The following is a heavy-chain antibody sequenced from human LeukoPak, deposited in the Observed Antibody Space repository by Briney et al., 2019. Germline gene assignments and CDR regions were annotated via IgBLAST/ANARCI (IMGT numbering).Heavy chain of an antibody. CDR3: ARDGYDSSGYRMGADYYYGMDV. V-gene: IGHV3-30-3*01. J-gene: IGHJ6*02. Sequence: GGSLRLSCAASGLPFSSYAVHWVRQAPGKGLEWVAVISYDGSKKYYADSVKGRFTISRDNSKNTLYLQMNSLRGEDTAVYYCARDGYDSSGYRMGADYYYGMDVWGQGTTVTVSS. CDR1: GLPFSSYA. CDR2: ISYDGSKK. D-gene: IGHD3-22*01.